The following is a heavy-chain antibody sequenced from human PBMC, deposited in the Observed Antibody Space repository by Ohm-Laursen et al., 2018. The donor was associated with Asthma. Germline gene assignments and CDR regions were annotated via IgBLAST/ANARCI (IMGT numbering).Heavy chain of an antibody. CDR3: ARDFCTGGFCPKAFDP. Sequence: SLRLSCTASGFTFTSYDMYWVRQAPGKGLEFVAVIWYGGTNKYYADSVQGRFTISRDIAKNTLYLEMHSLRAEDTSVYFCARDFCTGGFCPKAFDPWGQGTLVTVSS. CDR1: GFTFTSYD. CDR2: IWYGGTNK. D-gene: IGHD2-8*02. V-gene: IGHV3-33*08. J-gene: IGHJ5*02.